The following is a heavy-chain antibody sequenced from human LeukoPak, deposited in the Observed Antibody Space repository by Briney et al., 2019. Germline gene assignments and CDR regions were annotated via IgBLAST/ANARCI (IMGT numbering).Heavy chain of an antibody. V-gene: IGHV3-23*01. D-gene: IGHD6-6*01. J-gene: IGHJ4*02. Sequence: GGSLRLSSAASGFTFSSYAMSWVRQAPGKGLEWVSAISGSGGSTYYADSVKGRFTISRDNSKNTLYLQMNSLRAEDTAVYYCAKDRSGGNIVARDVDYCGQGTLVTVSS. CDR1: GFTFSSYA. CDR3: AKDRSGGNIVARDVDY. CDR2: ISGSGGST.